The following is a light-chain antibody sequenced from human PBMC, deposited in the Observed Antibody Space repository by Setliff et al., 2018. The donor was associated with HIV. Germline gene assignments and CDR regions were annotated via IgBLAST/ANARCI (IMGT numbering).Light chain of an antibody. CDR2: EVF. V-gene: IGLV2-14*01. CDR1: SSDVGNNNY. J-gene: IGLJ1*01. CDR3: CSYTTSSTYV. Sequence: SVLTQPASVSGSPGQSITIPCTGTSSDVGNNNYVSWFQHHPGKVPKLIIYEVFHRPSGVSNRFSASKSGNTASLTISGLQTDDEADYYCCSYTTSSTYVFGTGTKVTVL.